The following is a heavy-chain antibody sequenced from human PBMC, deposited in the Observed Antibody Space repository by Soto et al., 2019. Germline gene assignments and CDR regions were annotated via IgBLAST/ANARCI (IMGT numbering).Heavy chain of an antibody. V-gene: IGHV1-69*19. CDR3: AREVQVHTPAFVY. CDR1: GGTFNTYA. Sequence: QVQLVQSGAEMKTPESSVKVSCQSSGGTFNTYAMNWVRQAPGQGPEWMGDISPMFGAANYAPKFQGRVTITADESTGTSYMQLSSLTSEDTALYFCAREVQVHTPAFVYWGQGTLVTVSS. D-gene: IGHD3-10*01. CDR2: ISPMFGAA. J-gene: IGHJ4*02.